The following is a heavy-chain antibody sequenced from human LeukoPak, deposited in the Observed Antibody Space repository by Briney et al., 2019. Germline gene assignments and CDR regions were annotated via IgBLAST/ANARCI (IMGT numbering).Heavy chain of an antibody. CDR3: AKNGRAVAGTKIYPDSIDY. Sequence: PGGTLRLSCVASGFTFRSYGMSWVRQAPGKGLEWVSSISGRGDSTYYADSVKGRFTISRDNAKNTMFLQMNSLRAEDTAVYFCAKNGRAVAGTKIYPDSIDYWGQGTLVTVSS. D-gene: IGHD6-19*01. J-gene: IGHJ4*02. V-gene: IGHV3-23*01. CDR2: ISGRGDST. CDR1: GFTFRSYG.